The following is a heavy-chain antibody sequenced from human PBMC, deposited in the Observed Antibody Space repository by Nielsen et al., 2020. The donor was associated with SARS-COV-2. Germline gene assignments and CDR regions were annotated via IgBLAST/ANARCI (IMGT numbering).Heavy chain of an antibody. J-gene: IGHJ3*01. Sequence: GESLKISCAAFGYTFNIYAMAWVRRAPGRGLQWVTGVSSSGGSTYYTDSVKGRFSISRDNSKNTLFLLMHSLRVEDTAVYYCARDGVVRGDALDLWGQGTMVTVSS. CDR3: ARDGVVRGDALDL. CDR2: VSSSGGST. D-gene: IGHD3-10*01. CDR1: GYTFNIYA. V-gene: IGHV3-23*01.